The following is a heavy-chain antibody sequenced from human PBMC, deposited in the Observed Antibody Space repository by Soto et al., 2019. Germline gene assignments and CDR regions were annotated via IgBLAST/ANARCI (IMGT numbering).Heavy chain of an antibody. D-gene: IGHD2-2*01. CDR1: RFRIRDYW. V-gene: IGHV3-7*01. CDR2: IKRDGSEK. Sequence: GVSLILSGAASRFRIRDYWVSWVRQAPGKGLEWVANIKRDGSEKYYVDSVKGRFTISRDNAKNSLYLQMNSLRADDTAVYYFARDRERAVPAAVIYFYAWGQGT. CDR3: ARDRERAVPAAVIYFYA. J-gene: IGHJ4*02.